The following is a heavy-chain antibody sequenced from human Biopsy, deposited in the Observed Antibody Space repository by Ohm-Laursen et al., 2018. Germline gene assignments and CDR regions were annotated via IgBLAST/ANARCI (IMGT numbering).Heavy chain of an antibody. CDR1: GESSSGYF. D-gene: IGHD2-15*01. J-gene: IGHJ4*02. CDR2: ISNSGNT. Sequence: SDTLSLTWAVNGESSSGYFWNWIRQPPGKGLEWIGFISNSGNTNYNPSLKSRVTISVDTSKNQISLKLGSVTVTDTAVFYCARRGSGGRSFDYWGQGSLVTVSS. V-gene: IGHV4-59*08. CDR3: ARRGSGGRSFDY.